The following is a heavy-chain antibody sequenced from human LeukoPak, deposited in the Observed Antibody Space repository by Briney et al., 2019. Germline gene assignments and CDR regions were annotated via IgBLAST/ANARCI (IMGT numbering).Heavy chain of an antibody. CDR3: APEGDSGSYYYDY. CDR1: GYTFSSYA. V-gene: IGHV1-69*04. D-gene: IGHD1-26*01. Sequence: WASVKVSCKASGYTFSSYAISWVRQAPGQGLEWMGRIIPILGMANYAQKFQGRVTITADKSTSTAYMELSSLRSEDTAVYYCAPEGDSGSYYYDYWGQGTLVTVSS. CDR2: IIPILGMA. J-gene: IGHJ4*02.